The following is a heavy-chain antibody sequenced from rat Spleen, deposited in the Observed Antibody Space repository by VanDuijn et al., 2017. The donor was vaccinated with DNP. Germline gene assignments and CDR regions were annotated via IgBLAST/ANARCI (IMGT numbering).Heavy chain of an antibody. CDR2: ISYDASII. Sequence: EVQLVESGGGLVQPGRSLKLSCAASGFTFSDYYIAWVRQAPRKGLEWVAYISYDASIIYYGDPVKGRFTISRENAKRTLFLQMNSLRSEDMATYYCARWYNSGYYFDYWGQGVMVTVSS. J-gene: IGHJ2*01. CDR3: ARWYNSGYYFDY. CDR1: GFTFSDYY. V-gene: IGHV5-22*01. D-gene: IGHD4-3*01.